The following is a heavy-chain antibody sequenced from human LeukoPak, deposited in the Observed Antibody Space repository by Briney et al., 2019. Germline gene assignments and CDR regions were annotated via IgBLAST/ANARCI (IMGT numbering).Heavy chain of an antibody. V-gene: IGHV4-59*01. J-gene: IGHJ5*02. Sequence: PSETLSLTCTVSGGAISSFYWSWIRQPPGKSPEWIGYIYYSGRTKYNPSLKSRATISVDTSKNQFSLKLSSVTAADTAVYHCARGGAGILANWFDPWGQGTLVTVSS. CDR1: GGAISSFY. CDR2: IYYSGRT. D-gene: IGHD1-26*01. CDR3: ARGGAGILANWFDP.